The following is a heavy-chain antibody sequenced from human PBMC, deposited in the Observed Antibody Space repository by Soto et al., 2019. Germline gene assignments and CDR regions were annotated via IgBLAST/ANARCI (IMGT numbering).Heavy chain of an antibody. CDR3: ARDDRVAAAFPPLGMDV. CDR2: IWYDGSNK. Sequence: QVQLVESGGGVVQPGRSLRLSCAASGFTFSSYGMHWVRQAPGKGLEWVAVIWYDGSNKYYADSVKGRFTISRDNSKNALYLQMNSLRAEDTAVYYCARDDRVAAAFPPLGMDVWGQGTTVTVSS. J-gene: IGHJ6*02. V-gene: IGHV3-33*01. D-gene: IGHD6-13*01. CDR1: GFTFSSYG.